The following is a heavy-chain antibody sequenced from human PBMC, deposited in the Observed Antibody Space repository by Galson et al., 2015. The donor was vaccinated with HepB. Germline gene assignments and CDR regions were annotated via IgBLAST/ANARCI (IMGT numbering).Heavy chain of an antibody. J-gene: IGHJ3*02. CDR3: ARDSRQHSSSWPLDAFDI. CDR1: GYTFTSYG. D-gene: IGHD6-13*01. Sequence: SVKVSCKASGYTFTSYGISWVRQAPGQGLEWMGWISAYNGNTNYAQKLQGRVTMTTDTSTSTAYMELRSLRSDDTAVYYCARDSRQHSSSWPLDAFDIWGQGTMVTVSS. CDR2: ISAYNGNT. V-gene: IGHV1-18*04.